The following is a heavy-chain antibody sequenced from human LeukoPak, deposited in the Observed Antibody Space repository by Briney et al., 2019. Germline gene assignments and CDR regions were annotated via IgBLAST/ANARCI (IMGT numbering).Heavy chain of an antibody. D-gene: IGHD5-24*01. Sequence: GGSLRLSCVVSGFTFSTYSMNWVRQAPGKGLEWVSSISNSNNYIHYADSIKGRFTISRDNSKNSLYLEMNSLRADDTAVYYCARVGEDVEMTPIPLDFWGQGTLVTVSS. CDR1: GFTFSTYS. CDR2: ISNSNNYI. CDR3: ARVGEDVEMTPIPLDF. J-gene: IGHJ4*02. V-gene: IGHV3-21*01.